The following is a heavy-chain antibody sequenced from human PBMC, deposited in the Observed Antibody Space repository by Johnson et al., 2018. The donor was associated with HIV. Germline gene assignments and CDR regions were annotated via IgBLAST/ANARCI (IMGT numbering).Heavy chain of an antibody. V-gene: IGHV3-30*04. CDR2: ISYDGSNK. CDR3: ARATRSSSSGRHDAFDI. D-gene: IGHD6-6*01. J-gene: IGHJ3*02. CDR1: GFTFSSYA. Sequence: QVQLVESGGGVVQPGRSLRLSCAASGFTFSSYAMHWVRQAPGKGLEWVAVISYDGSNKYYADSVTGRFTISRDNSKNTLYLQMNSLRAEDTAVYYCARATRSSSSGRHDAFDIWGQGTMVTVSS.